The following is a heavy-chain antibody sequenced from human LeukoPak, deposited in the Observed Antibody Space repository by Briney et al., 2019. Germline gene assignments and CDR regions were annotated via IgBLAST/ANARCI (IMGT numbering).Heavy chain of an antibody. J-gene: IGHJ3*02. CDR1: GFTFSSYA. CDR3: VKTLGYSSSGGDI. V-gene: IGHV3-64D*09. CDR2: ISSNGGST. Sequence: GGSLRLSCSASGFTFSSYAMHWVRQAPGKGLEYVSAISSNGGSTYYADSVKGRFTISRDNSKNTLYLQMSSLRAEDTAVYYCVKTLGYSSSGGDIWGQGTMVTVSS. D-gene: IGHD6-6*01.